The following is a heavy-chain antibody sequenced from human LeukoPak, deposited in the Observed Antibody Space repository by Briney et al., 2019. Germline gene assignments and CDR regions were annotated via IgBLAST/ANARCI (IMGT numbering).Heavy chain of an antibody. CDR1: GYTFISYY. V-gene: IGHV1-46*01. Sequence: ASVKVSCKASGYTFISYYMHWVRQAPGQGLEWMGIINPSGGSTRYAQKFQGRVTMTRDTSTSTVYMELSSLRSEDTAVYYCARFTRGYNEIMDVWGQGTTVTVSS. CDR2: INPSGGST. J-gene: IGHJ6*02. D-gene: IGHD5-18*01. CDR3: ARFTRGYNEIMDV.